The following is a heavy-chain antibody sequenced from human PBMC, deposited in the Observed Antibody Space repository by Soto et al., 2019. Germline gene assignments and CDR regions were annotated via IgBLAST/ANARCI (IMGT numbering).Heavy chain of an antibody. CDR3: ARVEPIAVAGFDY. V-gene: IGHV3-21*01. CDR2: ISSSSSYI. D-gene: IGHD6-19*01. Sequence: GGSLRLSCAASGFTFSSYSMNWVRQAPGKGLEWVSSISSSSSYIYYADSVKGRFTISRDNAKNSLYLQMNSLRAEDTAVYYCARVEPIAVAGFDYWGQGTLVTVSS. J-gene: IGHJ4*02. CDR1: GFTFSSYS.